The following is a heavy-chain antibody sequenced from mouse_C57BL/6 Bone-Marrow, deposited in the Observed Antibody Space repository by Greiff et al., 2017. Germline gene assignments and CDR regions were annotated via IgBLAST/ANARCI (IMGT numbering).Heavy chain of an antibody. CDR2: IYPGDGDT. V-gene: IGHV1-82*01. CDR1: GYAFSSSW. Sequence: VQGVESGPELVKPGASVKISCKASGYAFSSSWMNWVKQRPGKGLEWIGRIYPGDGDTYYNGKFKGKATLTADKSSRTAYMQLSSLTSEDSADYCCTRVPGDFDYWGQGTTLTVSS. J-gene: IGHJ2*01. D-gene: IGHD3-1*01. CDR3: TRVPGDFDY.